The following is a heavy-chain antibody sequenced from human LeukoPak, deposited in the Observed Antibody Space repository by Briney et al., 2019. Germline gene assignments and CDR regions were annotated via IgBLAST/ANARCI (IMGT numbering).Heavy chain of an antibody. CDR1: GFTFSGFG. J-gene: IGHJ6*03. Sequence: GGSLRLSCAESGFTFSGFGMNWVRQAPGKGLEWVSYISPTSGAIYYSGSVKGRFTVSRDNAKNSLYLQMNSLRVEDTAVYYCARDRHYPAPSTVTTDYYRYMDVWGKGTMVTVSS. V-gene: IGHV3-48*04. D-gene: IGHD4-11*01. CDR3: ARDRHYPAPSTVTTDYYRYMDV. CDR2: ISPTSGAI.